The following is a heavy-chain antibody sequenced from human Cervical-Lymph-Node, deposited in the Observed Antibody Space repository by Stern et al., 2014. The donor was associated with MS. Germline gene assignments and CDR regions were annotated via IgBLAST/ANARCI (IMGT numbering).Heavy chain of an antibody. Sequence: QVQLQQWGAGLLKPSETLSLTCGVNGGSFDAFYWTWIRQPPGGGLEWIGEISHSGYTKYNPSPKSRVTMSVDTAKNQFTLKMDSVTAADTAVYYCARTWIAVRNTKWFDPWGQGTLVTVSS. CDR1: GGSFDAFY. CDR2: ISHSGYT. CDR3: ARTWIAVRNTKWFDP. V-gene: IGHV4-34*01. D-gene: IGHD6-6*01. J-gene: IGHJ5*02.